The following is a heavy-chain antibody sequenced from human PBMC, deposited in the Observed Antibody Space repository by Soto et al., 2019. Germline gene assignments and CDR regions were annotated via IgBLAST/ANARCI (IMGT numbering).Heavy chain of an antibody. Sequence: PGESLKISCKGSGYSFTSYWIGWVRQMPGKGLEWMGIIYPGDSDTRYSPSFQGQVTISADKSISAAYLQWSSLKASDTAMYYCARHRRGSGYYYSSGYRRIGYYYYGMDVWGQGTTVTVSS. CDR1: GYSFTSYW. D-gene: IGHD3-22*01. CDR3: ARHRRGSGYYYSSGYRRIGYYYYGMDV. CDR2: IYPGDSDT. V-gene: IGHV5-51*01. J-gene: IGHJ6*02.